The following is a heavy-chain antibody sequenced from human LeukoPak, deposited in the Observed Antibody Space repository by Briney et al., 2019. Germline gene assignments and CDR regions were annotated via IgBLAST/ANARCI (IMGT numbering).Heavy chain of an antibody. D-gene: IGHD3-22*01. J-gene: IGHJ3*02. V-gene: IGHV3-48*03. CDR3: ARTAYDSSGYHDAFDI. CDR2: ISSSGSTI. Sequence: GGSLRLSCAASGFTFSSNEMNWVRQAPGKGLEWVSYISSSGSTIYYADSVKGRFTISRDNAKNSLYLQMNSLRAEDTAVYYCARTAYDSSGYHDAFDIWGQGTMVTVSS. CDR1: GFTFSSNE.